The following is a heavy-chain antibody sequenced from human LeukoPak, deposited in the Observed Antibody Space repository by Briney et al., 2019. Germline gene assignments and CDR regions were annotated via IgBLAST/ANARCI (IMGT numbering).Heavy chain of an antibody. CDR2: ISSSSSTI. J-gene: IGHJ3*02. V-gene: IGHV3-48*02. CDR1: GVTFSSYS. CDR3: ARVDYYDSSARFNDAFDI. D-gene: IGHD3-22*01. Sequence: GGSLRLSCAASGVTFSSYSMNWVRQAPGKGLEWVSYISSSSSTIYYADSVKRRFTISRDDAKNSLYLQMNSLRDEDTAVYYCARVDYYDSSARFNDAFDIWGQGTMVTVSS.